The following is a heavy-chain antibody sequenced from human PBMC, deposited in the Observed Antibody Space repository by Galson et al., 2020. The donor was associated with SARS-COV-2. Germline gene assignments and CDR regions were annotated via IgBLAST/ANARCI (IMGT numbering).Heavy chain of an antibody. CDR1: GFSFSSYE. Sequence: GESLKISCAASGFSFSSYEMNWVRQAPGKGLEWVSYISSSGSTIYYADSVKGRFTISRDNAKNSLYLQMNSLRAEDTAVYYCARAADGYYYYYYMDVWGKGTTVTVSS. V-gene: IGHV3-48*03. CDR3: ARAADGYYYYYYMDV. J-gene: IGHJ6*03. CDR2: ISSSGSTI.